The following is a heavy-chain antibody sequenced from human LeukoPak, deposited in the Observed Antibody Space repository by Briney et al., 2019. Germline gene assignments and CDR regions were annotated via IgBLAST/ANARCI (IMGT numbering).Heavy chain of an antibody. J-gene: IGHJ4*02. CDR2: ISGSGGNT. V-gene: IGHV3-23*01. CDR1: GFTFSNYA. CDR3: AKEVERWLQLTLDY. D-gene: IGHD5-24*01. Sequence: GGSLRLSCAASGFTFSNYAMSWVRQAPGKGLEWVSTISGSGGNTYYAGSVRGRFTISRDNSKNTLYLQMNSLRAEDTAIYYCAKEVERWLQLTLDYWGQGTLVTVSS.